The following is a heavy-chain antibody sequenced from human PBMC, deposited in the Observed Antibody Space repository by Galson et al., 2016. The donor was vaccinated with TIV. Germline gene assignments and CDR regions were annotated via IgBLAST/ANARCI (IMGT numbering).Heavy chain of an antibody. CDR2: VSTGGNVK. V-gene: IGHV3-30*18. D-gene: IGHD6-19*01. Sequence: SLRLSCAASGFTFSSYGMHWVRQAPGKGLEWVAVVSTGGNVKYYADSVKDRFTISRDNSKNTVFLQMNSLRHEDTAVYCCTKGPVPVSGGYYFDYWGQGTLVTVSS. CDR1: GFTFSSYG. CDR3: TKGPVPVSGGYYFDY. J-gene: IGHJ4*02.